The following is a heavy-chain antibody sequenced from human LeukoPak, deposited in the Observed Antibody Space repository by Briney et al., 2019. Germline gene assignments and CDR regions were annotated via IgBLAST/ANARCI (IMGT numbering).Heavy chain of an antibody. CDR1: GFTFSNYD. V-gene: IGHV3-13*01. J-gene: IGHJ3*01. CDR2: IGTGGHT. CDR3: TRGGLEAPCDV. D-gene: IGHD5-24*01. Sequence: GGSLRLSCSASGFTFSNYDMHWVRQEKGKGLEWVSSIGTGGHTYYAPSVKGRFTISREDAKNSLYLQMNSLRAGDTAIYYCTRGGLEAPCDVWGQGTMVAVSS.